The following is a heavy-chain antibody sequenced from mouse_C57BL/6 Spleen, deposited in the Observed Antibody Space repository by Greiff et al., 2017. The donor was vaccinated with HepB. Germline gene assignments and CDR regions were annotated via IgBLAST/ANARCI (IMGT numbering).Heavy chain of an antibody. CDR1: GFTFSDYG. Sequence: DVKLVESGGGLVKPGGSLKLSCAASGFTFSDYGMHWVRQAPEKGLEWVAYISSGSSTIYYADTVKGRFTISRDNAKNTLFLQMTSLRSEDTAMYYCARPITLGDFDVWGTGTTVTVSS. CDR2: ISSGSSTI. V-gene: IGHV5-17*01. J-gene: IGHJ1*03. CDR3: ARPITLGDFDV. D-gene: IGHD2-12*01.